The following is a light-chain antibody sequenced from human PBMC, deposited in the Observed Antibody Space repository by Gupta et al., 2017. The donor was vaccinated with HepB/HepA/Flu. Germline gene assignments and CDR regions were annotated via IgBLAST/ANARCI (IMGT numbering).Light chain of an antibody. CDR3: QPGNTLPLK. V-gene: IGKV1-12*02. J-gene: IGKJ1*01. Sequence: DLQITQSASSVSASVGDRVTVTCRASQCMSSLLAWYQQQAGQAPKPLLYAASSLPSGVPSKFRGSGSRTDFTLEIRHMQTAECATYLCQPGNTLPLKFGQGNKGEIK. CDR1: QCMSSL. CDR2: AAS.